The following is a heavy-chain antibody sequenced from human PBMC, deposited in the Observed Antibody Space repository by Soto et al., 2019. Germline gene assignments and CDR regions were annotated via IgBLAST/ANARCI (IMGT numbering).Heavy chain of an antibody. CDR3: ARDGSTSWYSYDYHGMDV. V-gene: IGHV3-7*05. D-gene: IGHD5-18*01. J-gene: IGHJ6*02. CDR2: INQDGSEK. Sequence: EVQLVESGGGLVQPGGSLRLSCGASGFTFRTYWLSWVRQVPGKGLEWVANINQDGSEKNYVDSVKGRFTISRDNDKNSLHLQMSRLRAEDTALYYCARDGSTSWYSYDYHGMDVWGQGTTVTVSS. CDR1: GFTFRTYW.